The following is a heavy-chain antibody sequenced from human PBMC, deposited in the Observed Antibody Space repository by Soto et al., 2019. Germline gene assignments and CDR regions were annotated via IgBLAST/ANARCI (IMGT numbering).Heavy chain of an antibody. D-gene: IGHD5-12*01. Sequence: QVQLVESGGGVVQPGRSLRLSCAASGFTFSSYGMHWVRQAPGKGLEWVAVISYDGSNKYYADSVKGRFTISRDNSKNTLYLQMNSLRAEDTAVYYCAKEYSGYVDDAFAIWGPGTMVTVSS. J-gene: IGHJ3*02. CDR2: ISYDGSNK. CDR3: AKEYSGYVDDAFAI. V-gene: IGHV3-30*18. CDR1: GFTFSSYG.